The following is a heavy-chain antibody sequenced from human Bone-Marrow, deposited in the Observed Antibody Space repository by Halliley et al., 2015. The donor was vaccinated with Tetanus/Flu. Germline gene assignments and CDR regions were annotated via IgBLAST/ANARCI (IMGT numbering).Heavy chain of an antibody. V-gene: IGHV4-30-2*01. CDR1: GGSIDSVYYS. D-gene: IGHD3-3*01. CDR3: ARGSRNYHGNFYFDH. Sequence: GLVKPSETLSLTCAVSGGSIDSVYYSLNWIRQTPLKGLEWIGYIQHSGATYYNPSLESRVSLSVDRSKSQFSLRLNSVTAADTAVYYCARGSRNYHGNFYFDHWGQGILVSVSS. CDR2: IQHSGAT. J-gene: IGHJ4*02.